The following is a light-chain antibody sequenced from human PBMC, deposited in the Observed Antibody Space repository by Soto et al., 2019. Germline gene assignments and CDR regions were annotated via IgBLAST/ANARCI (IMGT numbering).Light chain of an antibody. CDR2: AAS. V-gene: IGKV3-20*01. J-gene: IGKJ5*01. CDR3: QQYGNSPLT. CDR1: QSVSSSF. Sequence: VLTQSPGTLSLSPGERATLSCRASQSVSSSFLAWYQQKPGQAPRLLIHAASTGATGIPARFRGSGSGTDFTLTISRLEPEDFAVYYCQQYGNSPLTFGQGTRLEI.